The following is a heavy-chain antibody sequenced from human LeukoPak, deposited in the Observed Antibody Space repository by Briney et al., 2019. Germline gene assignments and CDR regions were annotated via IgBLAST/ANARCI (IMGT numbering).Heavy chain of an antibody. V-gene: IGHV4-34*01. CDR3: ARGLRTIFGVVIPVGDAFDT. Sequence: SETLSLTCAVYGGSFSGYYWSWIRQPPGKGLEWIGEINHSGSTNYNPSLKSRVTISVDTSKNQFSLKLSSVTAADTAVYYCARGLRTIFGVVIPVGDAFDTWGQGTMVTVSS. CDR2: INHSGST. J-gene: IGHJ3*02. CDR1: GGSFSGYY. D-gene: IGHD3-3*01.